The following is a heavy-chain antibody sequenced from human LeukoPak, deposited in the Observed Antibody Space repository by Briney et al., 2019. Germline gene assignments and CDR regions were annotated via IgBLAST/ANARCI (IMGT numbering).Heavy chain of an antibody. J-gene: IGHJ5*02. D-gene: IGHD3-10*01. V-gene: IGHV4-39*01. CDR3: ARNRYYYGSGNYGVPNWFDP. CDR2: IYYSGST. Sequence: SETLSLTCTVSGGSISSNSYYWGWLRQPPGTGLKWIGSIYYSGSTYYNPSLKSRVTISVDTSKNQFSLKLNSVTAADTAVYYCARNRYYYGSGNYGVPNWFDPWGQGTLVTVSS. CDR1: GGSISSNSYY.